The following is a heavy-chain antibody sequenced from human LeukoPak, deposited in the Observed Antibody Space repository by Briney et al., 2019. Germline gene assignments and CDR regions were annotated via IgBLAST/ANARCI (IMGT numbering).Heavy chain of an antibody. Sequence: SETLSLTCTVTGGSISSYYWNWIRQPPGKGLEWIGYIYYSGSTNYNPSLKSRVTISVDTSKNQFSLKLSSVTAADTAVYYCARGADSSGYYSIFYFDYWGQGTLVTVSS. CDR1: GGSISSYY. CDR3: ARGADSSGYYSIFYFDY. V-gene: IGHV4-59*01. J-gene: IGHJ4*02. CDR2: IYYSGST. D-gene: IGHD3-22*01.